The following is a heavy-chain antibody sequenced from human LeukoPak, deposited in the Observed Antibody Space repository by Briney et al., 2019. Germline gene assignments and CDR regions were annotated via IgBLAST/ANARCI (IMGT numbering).Heavy chain of an antibody. V-gene: IGHV1-2*02. D-gene: IGHD3-22*01. CDR2: INPNSGGT. CDR3: ARDGPDRAAWFDP. Sequence: ASVKVSCKASGYTFTGYYMHWVRQAPGQGLEWMGWINPNSGGTNYAQKVQGRVTMTTDPFTSTAYMELRSLRSDDTAVYYCARDGPDRAAWFDPWGQGTLVTVSS. J-gene: IGHJ5*02. CDR1: GYTFTGYY.